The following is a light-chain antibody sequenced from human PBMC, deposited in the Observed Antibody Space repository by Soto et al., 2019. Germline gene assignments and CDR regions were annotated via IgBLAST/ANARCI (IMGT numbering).Light chain of an antibody. CDR3: QKYSSVPV. CDR2: AAS. Sequence: DIQMTQSPTSLSASVGDRVTITCRASQAIRNFVAWYQQKPGKAPKLLIYAASTLQSAVPSRFSGSGSGTDFTLTINRLQPEDVATYSCQKYSSVPVFGPGTKVEIK. J-gene: IGKJ3*01. V-gene: IGKV1-27*01. CDR1: QAIRNF.